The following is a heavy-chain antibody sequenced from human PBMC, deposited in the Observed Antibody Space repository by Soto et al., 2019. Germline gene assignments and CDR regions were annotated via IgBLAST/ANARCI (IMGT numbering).Heavy chain of an antibody. Sequence: PSETLSLTCNVSGGSVSGYHWSWIRQPPGKGLEWIGYIYNIGRTNYNPSLKSRVTMSIDTSKKQFYLKLSSVTAADTAVYYCAKDSGYNYGYFRWFDPWGQGTRVTVSS. J-gene: IGHJ5*02. CDR2: IYNIGRT. V-gene: IGHV4-59*02. D-gene: IGHD5-18*01. CDR3: AKDSGYNYGYFRWFDP. CDR1: GGSVSGYH.